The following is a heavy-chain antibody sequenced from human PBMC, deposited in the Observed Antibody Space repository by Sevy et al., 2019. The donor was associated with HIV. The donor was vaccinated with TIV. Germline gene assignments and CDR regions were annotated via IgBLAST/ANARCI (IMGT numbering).Heavy chain of an antibody. CDR1: GFTFSKYS. J-gene: IGHJ4*02. D-gene: IGHD3-10*01. V-gene: IGHV3-23*01. CDR3: AGEGCTKPHDF. CDR2: FSFGCGRI. Sequence: GGSLRLSCEASGFTFSKYSMSWVRQAPGKGLEWVSTFSFGCGRINYADSVNGRFTISRGDSKNTLYLQMNGLRAEDTAVYYCAGEGCTKPHDFWGQGTLVTVSS.